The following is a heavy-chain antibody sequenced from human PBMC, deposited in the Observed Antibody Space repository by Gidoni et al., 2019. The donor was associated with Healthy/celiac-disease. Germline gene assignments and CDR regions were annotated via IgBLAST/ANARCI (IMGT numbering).Heavy chain of an antibody. CDR2: IIPIFGTA. J-gene: IGHJ4*02. Sequence: QAQLVHSGAEVKKPGPSVKVSCKASGGTFSSYAISWVRQAPGQGLEWMGGIIPIFGTANYAQKFQGRVTITADESTSTAYMELSSLRSEDTAVYYCARAGIAVAGTRPNYFDYWGQVTLVTVSS. CDR1: GGTFSSYA. CDR3: ARAGIAVAGTRPNYFDY. D-gene: IGHD6-19*01. V-gene: IGHV1-69*01.